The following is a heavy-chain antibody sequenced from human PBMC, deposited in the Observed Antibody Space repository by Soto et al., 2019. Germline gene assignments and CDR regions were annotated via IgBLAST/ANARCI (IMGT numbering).Heavy chain of an antibody. CDR1: GFTFSSYG. D-gene: IGHD6-19*01. CDR2: ISYDGSNK. V-gene: IGHV3-30*18. J-gene: IGHJ4*02. CDR3: AKGSAIAVAGTVDY. Sequence: PGGSLRLSCAASGFTFSSYGMHWVRQAPGKGLEWVAVISYDGSNKYYADSVKGRFTISRDNSKNTLYLQMNSLRAEDTAVYYCAKGSAIAVAGTVDYWGQGTLVTVSS.